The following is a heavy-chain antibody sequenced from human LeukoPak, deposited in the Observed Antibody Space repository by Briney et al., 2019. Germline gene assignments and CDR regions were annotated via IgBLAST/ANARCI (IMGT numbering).Heavy chain of an antibody. CDR3: ASVNYYDSRGHFDL. J-gene: IGHJ2*01. V-gene: IGHV4-59*01. CDR2: ISYSGST. Sequence: SETLSLTCTVSGGSISSYYWSWIRQPPGRGLEWIGYISYSGSTNYNPSLKSRVTISVDTSKNQFSLKLSSVTAADTAVYYCASVNYYDSRGHFDLWGRGTLVTVSS. CDR1: GGSISSYY. D-gene: IGHD3-22*01.